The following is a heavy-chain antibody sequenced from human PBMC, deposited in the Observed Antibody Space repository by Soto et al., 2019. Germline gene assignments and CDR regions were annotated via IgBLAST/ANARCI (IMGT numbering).Heavy chain of an antibody. CDR3: ALLPPIPGSAYGYFDL. Sequence: QLVESGGGLVQPGGSLRLSCAASGFTFSNYEMDWVRRAPGKGLEWVSYVISSDETTYYSESVRGRFTISRDNARKSLYLQRNSLRIADTAVYYCALLPPIPGSAYGYFDLWGRGTLVTVSS. D-gene: IGHD1-20*01. V-gene: IGHV3-48*03. J-gene: IGHJ2*01. CDR1: GFTFSNYE. CDR2: VISSDETT.